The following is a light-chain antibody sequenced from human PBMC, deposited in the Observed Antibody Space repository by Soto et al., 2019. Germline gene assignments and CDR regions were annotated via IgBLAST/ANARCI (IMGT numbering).Light chain of an antibody. CDR1: QSVSSN. V-gene: IGKV3-15*01. Sequence: EIVMTQSPATLSVSPGERATLSCRASQSVSSNLAWYQQKPGQAPRLLIYGASTRATGIPAGFSGSGSGTEFTLAISSRPSEDFAVYYCQQYNNWPSLTLGGGTKFEIK. CDR2: GAS. J-gene: IGKJ4*01. CDR3: QQYNNWPSLT.